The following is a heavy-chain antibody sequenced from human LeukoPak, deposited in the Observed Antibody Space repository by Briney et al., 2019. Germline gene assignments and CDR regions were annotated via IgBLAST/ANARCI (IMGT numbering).Heavy chain of an antibody. D-gene: IGHD5-12*01. J-gene: IGHJ4*02. V-gene: IGHV3-23*01. Sequence: SGGSLRLSCAASGLTFSSYGISWVRQAPGKGLEWVSAISATGGTTYYADSVKGRFTISRDNSKNTVYLQMNSLSAEDTAVYYCGRVMTSRCFDCVDLWGQGTLITVSS. CDR1: GLTFSSYG. CDR2: ISATGGTT. CDR3: GRVMTSRCFDCVDL.